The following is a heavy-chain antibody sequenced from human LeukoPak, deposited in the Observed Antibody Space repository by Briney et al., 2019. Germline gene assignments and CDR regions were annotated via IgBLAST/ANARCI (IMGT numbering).Heavy chain of an antibody. CDR2: ISSSSSYI. CDR3: ARDRGGYYYDCSGYLN. J-gene: IGHJ4*02. D-gene: IGHD3-22*01. CDR1: GFTFSSYS. Sequence: GGSLRLSCAASGFTFSSYSMNWVRQAPGKGLEWDSSISSSSSYIYYADSVKGRFTISRDNAKNSLYLQMNSLRAEDTAVYYCARDRGGYYYDCSGYLNWGQGTLVTVSS. V-gene: IGHV3-21*01.